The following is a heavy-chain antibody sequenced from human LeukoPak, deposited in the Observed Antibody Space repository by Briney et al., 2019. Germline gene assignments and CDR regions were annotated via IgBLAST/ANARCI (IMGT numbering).Heavy chain of an antibody. CDR1: GITFSNYV. CDR2: IWYDGSNK. V-gene: IGHV3-33*08. J-gene: IGHJ4*02. Sequence: GGSLRLSCAASGITFSNYVMSWVRQAPGKGLEWVAVIWYDGSNKYYADSVKGRFTISRDNSKNTLYLQMNSLRAEDTAVYYCAAGIAYWGQGTLVTVSS. CDR3: AAGIAY. D-gene: IGHD6-13*01.